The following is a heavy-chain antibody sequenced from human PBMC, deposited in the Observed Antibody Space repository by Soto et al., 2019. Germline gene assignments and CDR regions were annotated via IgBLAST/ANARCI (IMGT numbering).Heavy chain of an antibody. CDR2: ISFDEKNR. CDR1: GFIFSNYG. CDR3: AKRGGVVGGSEHPFFEY. V-gene: IGHV3-30*18. J-gene: IGHJ4*02. D-gene: IGHD2-15*01. Sequence: QVQLVESGGGVVQPGKSLRLSCAASGFIFSNYGMHWVRQAPGKGLEWVALISFDEKNRNYADSVKGRFTIYRDNPKNTVYLEMNSLRPEDTAFYYCAKRGGVVGGSEHPFFEYWGQGTLVTVSS.